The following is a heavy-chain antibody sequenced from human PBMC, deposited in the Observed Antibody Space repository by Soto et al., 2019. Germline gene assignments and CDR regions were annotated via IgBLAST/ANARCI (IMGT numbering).Heavy chain of an antibody. D-gene: IGHD1-7*01. CDR1: GYTFTGYY. CDR2: INPNSGGT. CDR3: ARENQYITGTHPSQGMDV. J-gene: IGHJ6*02. V-gene: IGHV1-2*04. Sequence: GASVKVSCKASGYTFTGYYMHWVRQAPGQGLEWMGWINPNSGGTNYAQKFQGWVTMTRDTSISTAYMELSRLRSDDTAVYYCARENQYITGTHPSQGMDVWGQGTTVTVSS.